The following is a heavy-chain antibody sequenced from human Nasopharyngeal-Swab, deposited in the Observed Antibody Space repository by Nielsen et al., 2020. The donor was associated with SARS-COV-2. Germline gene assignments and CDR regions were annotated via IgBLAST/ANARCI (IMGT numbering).Heavy chain of an antibody. CDR3: AKEALPSSYYYYYMDV. V-gene: IGHV3-9*01. CDR2: ISWNSGSI. D-gene: IGHD2-2*01. J-gene: IGHJ6*03. Sequence: SLKISCAASGFTFDDYAMHWVRQAPGKGLEWVSGISWNSGSIGYADSVKGRFTISRDNAKNSLYLQMNSLIAEDTALYYCAKEALPSSYYYYYMDVWGKGTTVTVSS. CDR1: GFTFDDYA.